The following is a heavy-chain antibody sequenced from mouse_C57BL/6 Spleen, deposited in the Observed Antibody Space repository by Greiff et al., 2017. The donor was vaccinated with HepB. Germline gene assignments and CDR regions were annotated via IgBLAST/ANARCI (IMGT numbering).Heavy chain of an antibody. CDR1: GYTFTGYW. Sequence: QVQLQQSGAELMKPGASVKLSCKATGYTFTGYWIEWVKQRPGHGLEWIGEILPGSGSTNYNEKFKGKATFTADTSANTAYMQLSSLTTEASAIYYCARRGANWALYYAMDYWGQGTSVTVSS. J-gene: IGHJ4*01. D-gene: IGHD4-1*01. CDR3: ARRGANWALYYAMDY. CDR2: ILPGSGST. V-gene: IGHV1-9*01.